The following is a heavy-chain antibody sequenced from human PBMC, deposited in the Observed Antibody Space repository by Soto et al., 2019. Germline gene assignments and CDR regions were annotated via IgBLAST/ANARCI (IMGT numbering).Heavy chain of an antibody. D-gene: IGHD1-26*01. CDR2: IYYSGST. Sequence: TSETLSLTCTVSGGSISSYYWSWIRQPPGKGLEWIGYIYYSGSTNYNPSLKSRVTISVDTSKNQFSLKLSSVTAADTAVYYCARSPRGGGAFDYWGQGTLVTVSS. CDR1: GGSISSYY. CDR3: ARSPRGGGAFDY. J-gene: IGHJ4*02. V-gene: IGHV4-59*08.